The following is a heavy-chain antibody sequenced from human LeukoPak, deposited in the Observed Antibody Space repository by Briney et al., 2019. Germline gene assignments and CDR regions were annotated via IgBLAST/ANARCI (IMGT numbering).Heavy chain of an antibody. J-gene: IGHJ3*01. CDR2: INPNSGGT. V-gene: IGHV1-2*02. Sequence: GASVKVSCKASGYTFTGYYMHWMRQAPGQGLEWMGWINPNSGGTNYAQKFQGRVTMTRDTSISTAYMELSRVRSDDTAVYYCARDGYRSTSCAFWGQGTMVTVSS. CDR3: ARDGYRSTSCAF. CDR1: GYTFTGYY. D-gene: IGHD2-2*01.